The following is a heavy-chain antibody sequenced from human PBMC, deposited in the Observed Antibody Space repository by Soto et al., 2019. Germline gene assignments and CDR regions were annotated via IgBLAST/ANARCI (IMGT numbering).Heavy chain of an antibody. D-gene: IGHD2-2*01. V-gene: IGHV1-69*01. Sequence: QVQLVQSGAEVKKPGSSVKVSCKASGGTFSSYAISWVRQAPGQGLEWMGGIIPIFGTANYAQKFQGRVTITADEATSTAYMELSSLRAEDTAVYYCARSRGDIVVVPAAQGGYYYYGMDVWGQGTTVTVSS. CDR2: IIPIFGTA. CDR1: GGTFSSYA. J-gene: IGHJ6*02. CDR3: ARSRGDIVVVPAAQGGYYYYGMDV.